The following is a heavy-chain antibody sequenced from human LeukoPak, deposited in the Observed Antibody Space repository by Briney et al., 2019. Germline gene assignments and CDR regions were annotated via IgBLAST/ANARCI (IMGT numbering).Heavy chain of an antibody. V-gene: IGHV4-31*03. D-gene: IGHD2-2*01. Sequence: SQTLSLTCTVSGGSISSGGYYWSWIRQHPGKGLEWIGYIYYSGSTYYNPSLKSRVTISVDTSKNQFSLKLSSVTAADTAVYYCARMVSYQLPQPGYFDYWGQGTLVTVSS. J-gene: IGHJ4*02. CDR2: IYYSGST. CDR1: GGSISSGGYY. CDR3: ARMVSYQLPQPGYFDY.